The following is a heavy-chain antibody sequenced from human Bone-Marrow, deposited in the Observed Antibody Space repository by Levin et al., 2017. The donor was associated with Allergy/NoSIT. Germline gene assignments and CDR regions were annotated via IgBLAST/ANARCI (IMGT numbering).Heavy chain of an antibody. J-gene: IGHJ4*02. CDR3: ARGQGGYESFDY. V-gene: IGHV1-18*01. CDR1: GYTFNHYG. D-gene: IGHD5-12*01. CDR2: ISPDNGHA. Sequence: ASVKVSCKTSGYTFNHYGIDWVRQAPGQGLEWVGWISPDNGHADYAQKIQGRVTMTTDRATTTAYLELKSLRSDDTAVYYCARGQGGYESFDYWGQGTRITVAS.